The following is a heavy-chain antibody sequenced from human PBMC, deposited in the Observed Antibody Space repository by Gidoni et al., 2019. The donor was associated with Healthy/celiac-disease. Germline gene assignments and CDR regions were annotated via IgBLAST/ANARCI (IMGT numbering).Heavy chain of an antibody. Sequence: QLQLVESGGCLVQPGRSLRLSCSASGFTFSSYGMHWVRQAPGKGLEWLAVIWYAGSNKYYADSVKGRFTISRDNSKNTLYLQRNGLGAEGTAVYYCARGNGFDWRGYGMDVWGQGTTVTVSS. D-gene: IGHD3-10*01. CDR2: IWYAGSNK. CDR3: ARGNGFDWRGYGMDV. J-gene: IGHJ6*02. V-gene: IGHV3-33*01. CDR1: GFTFSSYG.